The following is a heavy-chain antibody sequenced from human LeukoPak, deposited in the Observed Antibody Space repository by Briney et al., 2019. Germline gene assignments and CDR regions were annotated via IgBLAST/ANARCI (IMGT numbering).Heavy chain of an antibody. CDR1: GYSFSSYW. V-gene: IGHV5-51*01. Sequence: GESLKISCTGSGYSFSSYWIGWVRQMPGKGLEWMGIIFPCDSGTRYSPSFQGHVTISADKSISTAYMQWNSLKASDTSMYFCARRNDYYGLDVWGQGTRVTVSS. CDR2: IFPCDSGT. D-gene: IGHD2-8*01. CDR3: ARRNDYYGLDV. J-gene: IGHJ6*02.